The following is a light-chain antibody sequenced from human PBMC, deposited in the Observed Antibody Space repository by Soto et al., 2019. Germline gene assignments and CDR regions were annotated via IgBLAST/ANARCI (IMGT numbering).Light chain of an antibody. CDR2: ATS. CDR3: QQYGDSPIT. CDR1: QSVRSTY. V-gene: IGKV3-20*01. Sequence: EIVLTQSPDTLSLSPGERATLSCRPSQSVRSTYLAWYQQKPGQAPRLLIFATSTRATGIPDRFSGSRSGTDFTLTISRLEPEDFAVYYCQQYGDSPITFGQGHDWRLN. J-gene: IGKJ5*01.